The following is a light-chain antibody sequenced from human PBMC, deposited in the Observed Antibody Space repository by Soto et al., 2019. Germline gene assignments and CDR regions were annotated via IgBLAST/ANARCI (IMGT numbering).Light chain of an antibody. J-gene: IGLJ2*01. Sequence: QSALTQPASVSGSPGQSITISCTGTSSDVGSYNLVSWYQQHPGKAPKLMIYEVSKRPSGVSNRFSGSKSGNTASLTISRLQAEDEADYYCCSYAGSSTRFGGGTKLTVL. CDR2: EVS. CDR3: CSYAGSSTR. V-gene: IGLV2-23*02. CDR1: SSDVGSYNL.